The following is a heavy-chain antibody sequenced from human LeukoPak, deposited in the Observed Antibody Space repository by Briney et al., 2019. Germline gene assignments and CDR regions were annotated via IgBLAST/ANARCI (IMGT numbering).Heavy chain of an antibody. V-gene: IGHV3-7*01. J-gene: IGHJ4*02. Sequence: GGSLRLSCAASGFTFSSYWMSWVRQAPGKGLEWVANIKQDGSEKYYVDSVKGRFTISRDNAKNSLYLQMNSLRAEDTAVYYCARESGPLDDYADYFDYWGQGTLVTVSS. CDR2: IKQDGSEK. D-gene: IGHD4-17*01. CDR3: ARESGPLDDYADYFDY. CDR1: GFTFSSYW.